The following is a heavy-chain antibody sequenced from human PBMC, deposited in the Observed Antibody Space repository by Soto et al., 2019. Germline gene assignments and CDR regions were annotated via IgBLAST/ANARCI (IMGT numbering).Heavy chain of an antibody. J-gene: IGHJ4*02. V-gene: IGHV1-69*08. CDR3: ARDYGDYYFDY. CDR2: IIPILGIA. Sequence: QVQLVQSGAEVQKPGSSVKVSCKASGGTFSSYTISWVRQAPGQGLEWMGRIIPILGIANYAQKFQGRVTITADKSTSTAYMELSSLRSEDTVVYYCARDYGDYYFDYWGQGTLVTVSS. D-gene: IGHD4-17*01. CDR1: GGTFSSYT.